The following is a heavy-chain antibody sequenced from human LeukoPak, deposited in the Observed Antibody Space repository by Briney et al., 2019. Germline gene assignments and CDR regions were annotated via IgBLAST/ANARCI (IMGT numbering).Heavy chain of an antibody. D-gene: IGHD6-19*01. V-gene: IGHV1-8*02. Sequence: ASVKVSCKASGYTFTSYYMHWVRQATGQGPEWMGWMNPNNGNTHYAQKFQGRVTLTRNTSISTANMELSSLRSEDTAVYYCTRGGPVAGTHKYFQHWGQGTLVTVSS. CDR1: GYTFTSYY. CDR2: MNPNNGNT. J-gene: IGHJ1*01. CDR3: TRGGPVAGTHKYFQH.